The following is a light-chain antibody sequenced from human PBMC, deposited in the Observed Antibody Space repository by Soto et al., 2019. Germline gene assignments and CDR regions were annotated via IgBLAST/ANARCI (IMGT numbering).Light chain of an antibody. Sequence: DIQMTQSPSTLSASVGDIVTITCRASQSISSWLAWYQQKPGKAPKLLIYDASSLESGVQSRFSGSGSGTEFTLTIRSLQPDDFATYYCQQYNSYWTCGQGTKVDIK. CDR2: DAS. V-gene: IGKV1-5*01. J-gene: IGKJ1*01. CDR3: QQYNSYWT. CDR1: QSISSW.